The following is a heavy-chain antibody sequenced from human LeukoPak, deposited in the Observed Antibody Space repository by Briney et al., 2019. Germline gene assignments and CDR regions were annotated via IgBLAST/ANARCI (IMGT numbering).Heavy chain of an antibody. Sequence: SLRLSCAASGFTFSSYVMHWVRQAPGKGLEWVAIISYDGSNEYYADSVKGRFTISRDNSKNTLYLQMNSLRAADTAVYYCARGKGTSYLSSFDYWGQGTLVTVSS. CDR1: GFTFSSYV. CDR3: ARGKGTSYLSSFDY. J-gene: IGHJ4*02. D-gene: IGHD6-6*01. CDR2: ISYDGSNE. V-gene: IGHV3-30*04.